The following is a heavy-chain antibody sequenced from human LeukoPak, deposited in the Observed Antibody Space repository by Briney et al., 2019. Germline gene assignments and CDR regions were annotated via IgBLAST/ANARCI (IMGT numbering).Heavy chain of an antibody. J-gene: IGHJ3*02. CDR3: AKDKGRITIAAPKDAFDI. Sequence: PGRSLRLSCAASGFTFSAYGMHWVRQAPGKGLEWVAVISFDGSNKYYADSVRGRFTTSRDNSKKTLYLQMNSLRAEDTAIYYCAKDKGRITIAAPKDAFDIWGQGTMVTVSS. CDR1: GFTFSAYG. V-gene: IGHV3-30*18. D-gene: IGHD6-6*01. CDR2: ISFDGSNK.